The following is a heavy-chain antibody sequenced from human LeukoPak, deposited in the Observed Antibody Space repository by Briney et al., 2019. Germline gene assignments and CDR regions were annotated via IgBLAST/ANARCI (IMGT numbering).Heavy chain of an antibody. J-gene: IGHJ3*02. CDR1: GGSISSYY. V-gene: IGHV4-59*01. CDR2: IYYSGST. D-gene: IGHD3-22*01. CDR3: ARSPPIYYGSSGFVTEGTDAFDI. Sequence: SETLSLTCTVSGGSISSYYWSWIRQPPGKGLEWIGYIYYSGSTNYNPSLKSRVTISVDTSKNQFSLKLSSVTAADTAVYYCARSPPIYYGSSGFVTEGTDAFDIWGQGTMVTVSS.